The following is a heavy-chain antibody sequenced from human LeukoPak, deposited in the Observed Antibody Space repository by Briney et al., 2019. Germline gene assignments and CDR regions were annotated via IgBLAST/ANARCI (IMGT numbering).Heavy chain of an antibody. CDR1: GGSFSGYY. D-gene: IGHD3-3*01. J-gene: IGHJ6*02. V-gene: IGHV4-34*01. Sequence: PSETLSLTCAVYGGSFSGYYWSWIRQPPGKGLEWIGEINHSGSTNYNPSPKSRVTISVDTSKNQFSLKLSSVTAADTAVYYCARGERVLEWSPDYYYYGMDVWGQGTTVTVSS. CDR2: INHSGST. CDR3: ARGERVLEWSPDYYYYGMDV.